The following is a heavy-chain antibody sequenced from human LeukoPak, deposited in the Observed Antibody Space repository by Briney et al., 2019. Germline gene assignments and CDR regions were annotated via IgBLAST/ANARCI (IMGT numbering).Heavy chain of an antibody. CDR3: ARGWRSSYCVADNCYVFDY. V-gene: IGHV1-2*06. J-gene: IGHJ4*02. CDR1: GYSFIDYY. Sequence: ASVKVSCTASGYSFIDYYIHWVRQAPGPRLEWMGRINPSSGDTTYEQKFQGRVTMTRDTSISTAYMELSRLTSDDTAVYYCARGWRSSYCVADNCYVFDYWGQGTLVTVSS. D-gene: IGHD2-21*01. CDR2: INPSSGDT.